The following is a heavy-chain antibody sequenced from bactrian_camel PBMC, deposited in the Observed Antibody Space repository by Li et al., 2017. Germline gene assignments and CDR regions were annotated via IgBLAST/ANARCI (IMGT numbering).Heavy chain of an antibody. V-gene: IGHV3S63*01. D-gene: IGHD2*01. CDR1: RGFDDADAE. Sequence: HVQLVESGGGSVQIGGSLTLACAASRGFDDADAEWGWFRQAPGKEREGVAFVYFGGGSTYYADSVKGRFTISQDKGKNTVYLLMNSLKPEDTAMYYCAARGPYCYTKLSVRDFTYWGQGTQVTVS. J-gene: IGHJ6*01. CDR3: AARGPYCYTKLSVRDFTY. CDR2: VYFGGGST.